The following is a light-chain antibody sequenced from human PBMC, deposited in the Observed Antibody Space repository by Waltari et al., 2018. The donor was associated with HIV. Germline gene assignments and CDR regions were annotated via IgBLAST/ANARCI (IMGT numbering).Light chain of an antibody. J-gene: IGKJ2*01. Sequence: EIVMTQSPATLSVSPGERATLSCRASQSVSSNLAWYQQKPGQAPRLLIYGASNRTTGIATRFSGSGSETEFTLTINSLQSEDFAVYYCQQYNNWPPTFGQGTKLEIK. CDR2: GAS. CDR1: QSVSSN. V-gene: IGKV3-15*01. CDR3: QQYNNWPPT.